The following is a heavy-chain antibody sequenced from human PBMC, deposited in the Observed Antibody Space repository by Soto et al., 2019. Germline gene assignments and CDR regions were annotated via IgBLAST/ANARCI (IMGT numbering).Heavy chain of an antibody. CDR3: AREAAGSGKNNWFDP. J-gene: IGHJ5*02. CDR1: GGSISTYY. CDR2: AHYTGAT. Sequence: QVQLEESGPGLVKPSETLSLTCTVSGGSISTYYWSWVRQPPGKGLEWIGFAHYTGATYCNPSLKSRVTISVDTSKNQNSLKLNSVTAADTAVYYCAREAAGSGKNNWFDPWGQGTLVTVAS. D-gene: IGHD3-10*01. V-gene: IGHV4-59*01.